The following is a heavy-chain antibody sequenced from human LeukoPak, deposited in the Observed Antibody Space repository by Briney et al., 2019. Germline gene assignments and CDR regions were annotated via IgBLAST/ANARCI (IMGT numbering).Heavy chain of an antibody. D-gene: IGHD3-10*01. CDR1: GFTFSSNA. Sequence: SGGSLRLSCAASGFTFSSNAMSWVRQAPGKGLEWVSAVSVRADSTYYADSVKGRFTISRDNSKNTLYLQMNSLRAEDTAVYYCAKVKSRYYYGSGSFQSDYWGQGTLVTVSP. CDR3: AKVKSRYYYGSGSFQSDY. CDR2: VSVRADST. J-gene: IGHJ4*02. V-gene: IGHV3-23*01.